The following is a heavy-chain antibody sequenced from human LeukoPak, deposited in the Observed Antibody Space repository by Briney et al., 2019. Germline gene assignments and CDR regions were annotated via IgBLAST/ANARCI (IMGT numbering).Heavy chain of an antibody. CDR1: GFRVSDYY. CDR3: ARDRAANQDWVEFDP. CDR2: IRDSGEA. J-gene: IGHJ5*02. Sequence: PGGSLRLYCAVSGFRVSDYYMSWVRQAPGKGLVWVGLIRDSGEAFYADFARGRFAISGDESENTLYLQMNSLRVEDTAVYFCARDRAANQDWVEFDPWGQGTPVIVSS. V-gene: IGHV3-66*03. D-gene: IGHD3/OR15-3a*01.